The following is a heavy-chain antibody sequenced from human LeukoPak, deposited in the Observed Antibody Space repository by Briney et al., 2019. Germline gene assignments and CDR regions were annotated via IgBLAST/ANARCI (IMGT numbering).Heavy chain of an antibody. V-gene: IGHV4-59*12. J-gene: IGHJ5*02. CDR2: IYYSGST. CDR3: ARGRGYCSSTSCSHWFDP. D-gene: IGHD2-2*01. Sequence: SETLSLTCTVSGGSISSYYWSWLRQPPGKGLEWMGYIYYSGSTNYNPSLKSRVTISVDRSKNQFSLKLSSVTAADTAVYYCARGRGYCSSTSCSHWFDPWGQGTLVTVSS. CDR1: GGSISSYY.